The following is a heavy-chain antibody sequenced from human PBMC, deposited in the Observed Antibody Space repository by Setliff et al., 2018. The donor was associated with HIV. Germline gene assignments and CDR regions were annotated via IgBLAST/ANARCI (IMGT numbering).Heavy chain of an antibody. Sequence: GASVKVSCKASGYSFTRYYMHWVRQAPGQGLEWMGITHPSGGSPNYAQKFQGRLAMTRDTSTSTVYMELSSLRSEDTAVYYCARQPGRGSSWYVDYWGQGTLVTVSS. V-gene: IGHV1-46*01. CDR3: ARQPGRGSSWYVDY. D-gene: IGHD6-13*01. CDR2: THPSGGSP. CDR1: GYSFTRYY. J-gene: IGHJ4*02.